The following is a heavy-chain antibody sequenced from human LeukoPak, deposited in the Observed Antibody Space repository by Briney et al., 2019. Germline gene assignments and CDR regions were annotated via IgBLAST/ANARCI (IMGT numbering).Heavy chain of an antibody. CDR3: ARTAGYSSGWYYFDY. D-gene: IGHD6-19*01. J-gene: IGHJ4*02. Sequence: SVKVSCKASGGTFSSYAISWVRQAPGQGLEWMGGIIPIFGTANYAQKFQGRVTITANESTSTAYMELSSLRSEDTAVYYCARTAGYSSGWYYFDYWGQGTLVTVSS. CDR1: GGTFSSYA. V-gene: IGHV1-69*01. CDR2: IIPIFGTA.